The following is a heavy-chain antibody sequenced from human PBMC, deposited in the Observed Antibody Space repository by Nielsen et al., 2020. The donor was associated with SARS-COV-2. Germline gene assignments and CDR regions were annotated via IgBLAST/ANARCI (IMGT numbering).Heavy chain of an antibody. CDR2: IYYSGST. V-gene: IGHV4-59*01. Sequence: SETLSLTCIVSGGSISSYYWSWIRQPPGKGLEWIEYIYYSGSTNYNPSLKSRVTISVDTSKNQFSLKLSSVTAADTAVYYCARVRITMIVVVDAFDIWGQGTMVTVSS. D-gene: IGHD3-22*01. CDR3: ARVRITMIVVVDAFDI. CDR1: GGSISSYY. J-gene: IGHJ3*02.